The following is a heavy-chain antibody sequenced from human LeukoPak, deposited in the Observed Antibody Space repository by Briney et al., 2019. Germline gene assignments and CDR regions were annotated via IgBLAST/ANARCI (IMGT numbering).Heavy chain of an antibody. Sequence: PSETLSLTCAVYGGSFSGYYWSWIRQPPGKGLEWIGEINHSGSTNYNPSLKSRVTISVDTSKNQFSLKLSSVTAANTAVYYCARGLDPSQLLFFEVLDAFDIWGQGTMVTVSS. CDR1: GGSFSGYY. J-gene: IGHJ3*02. D-gene: IGHD2-2*01. V-gene: IGHV4-34*01. CDR3: ARGLDPSQLLFFEVLDAFDI. CDR2: INHSGST.